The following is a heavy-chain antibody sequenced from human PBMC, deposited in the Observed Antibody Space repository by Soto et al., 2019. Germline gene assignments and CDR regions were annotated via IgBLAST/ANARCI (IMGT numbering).Heavy chain of an antibody. Sequence: QVQLVESGGGVVQPGRSLRLSCAASGFTFSSYGMHWVRQAPGKGLEWVAVISYDGSNKYYADSVKGRFTISRDNSKNTLYLQMNSLRAGDTAVYYGAKESSGFGAWGQGTLVTVSS. CDR2: ISYDGSNK. CDR3: AKESSGFGA. V-gene: IGHV3-30*18. CDR1: GFTFSSYG. J-gene: IGHJ5*02. D-gene: IGHD6-19*01.